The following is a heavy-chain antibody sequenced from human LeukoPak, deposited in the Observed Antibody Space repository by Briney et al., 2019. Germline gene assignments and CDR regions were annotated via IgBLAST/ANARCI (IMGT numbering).Heavy chain of an antibody. Sequence: GGSLRLSCAASGFTFSSYSMNWVRQAPGKGLEWVSSISSSSSYIYYADPVKGRFTISRDNAKNSLYLQMNSLRAEDTAVYYCARDLGIVVVPAAPTSFDYWGQGTLVTVSS. CDR2: ISSSSSYI. J-gene: IGHJ4*02. V-gene: IGHV3-21*01. D-gene: IGHD2-2*01. CDR3: ARDLGIVVVPAAPTSFDY. CDR1: GFTFSSYS.